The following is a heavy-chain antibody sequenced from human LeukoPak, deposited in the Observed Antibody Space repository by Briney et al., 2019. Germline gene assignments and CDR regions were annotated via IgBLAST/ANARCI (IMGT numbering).Heavy chain of an antibody. CDR2: SHNSGST. CDR1: GGSISILY. D-gene: IGHD2-8*01. Sequence: SETLSLTCTVSGGSISILYWTWIRQPPGKGLEWIGNSHNSGSTNYNPPLKSRVTISVDTAKNQFSLRLNSMTAADTAVYYCGRESFGGHCTRTGCFQYTWVDPWGQGSLVTVSS. CDR3: GRESFGGHCTRTGCFQYTWVDP. V-gene: IGHV4-59*11. J-gene: IGHJ5*02.